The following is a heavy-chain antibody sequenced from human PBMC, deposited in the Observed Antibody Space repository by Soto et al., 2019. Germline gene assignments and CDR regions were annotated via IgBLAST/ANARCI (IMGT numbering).Heavy chain of an antibody. CDR3: ARDIVSAAGKNPIDY. D-gene: IGHD6-13*01. J-gene: IGHJ4*02. V-gene: IGHV4-4*02. CDR1: GGSISSSNW. Sequence: PSETLSLTCAVSGGSISSSNWWSWVRQPPGKGLEWIGEIYHSGSTNYNPSLKSRVTISVDKSKNQFSLKLSSVTAADTAVYYFARDIVSAAGKNPIDYWGQGTLVTVSS. CDR2: IYHSGST.